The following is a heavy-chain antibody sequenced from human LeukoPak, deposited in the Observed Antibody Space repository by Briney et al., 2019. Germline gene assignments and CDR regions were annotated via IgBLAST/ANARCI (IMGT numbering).Heavy chain of an antibody. V-gene: IGHV3-74*01. CDR2: LNSDERTT. D-gene: IGHD3-16*01. Sequence: GGSLRLSCAASGFTFSNNHMSWVPQAPGKGLVWVSRLNSDERTTDYADSVKGRFTTSRDNAKNTLYLQINSLKAEDTAMYYCGRMEGGNYWGQATLVTV. J-gene: IGHJ4*02. CDR3: GRMEGGNY. CDR1: GFTFSNNH.